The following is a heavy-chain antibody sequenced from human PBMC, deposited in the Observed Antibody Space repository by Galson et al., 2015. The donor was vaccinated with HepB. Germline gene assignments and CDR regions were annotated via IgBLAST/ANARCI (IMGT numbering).Heavy chain of an antibody. J-gene: IGHJ4*02. D-gene: IGHD3-22*01. Sequence: TLSLTCTVSGGSVSSGSYYWSWIRQPPGKGLEWIGYIYYSGSTNYNPSLKSRVTISVDTSKNQFSLKLSSVTAADTAVYYCARTDYDSSGLVYYFDYWGQGTLVTVSS. V-gene: IGHV4-61*01. CDR3: ARTDYDSSGLVYYFDY. CDR2: IYYSGST. CDR1: GGSVSSGSYY.